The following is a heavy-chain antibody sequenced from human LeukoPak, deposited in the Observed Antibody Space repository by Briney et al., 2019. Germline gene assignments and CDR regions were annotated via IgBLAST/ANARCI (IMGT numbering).Heavy chain of an antibody. Sequence: GGSLRLSCAASGFTFSSYAMSWVRQAPGKGLEWVANIKQDGSEKYYVVSVKGRFTISRDDAKNSLYLQMNSLRAEDTAVYYCARVGPTFDYWGQGTLVTVSS. J-gene: IGHJ4*02. V-gene: IGHV3-7*01. CDR3: ARVGPTFDY. CDR2: IKQDGSEK. CDR1: GFTFSSYA. D-gene: IGHD1-26*01.